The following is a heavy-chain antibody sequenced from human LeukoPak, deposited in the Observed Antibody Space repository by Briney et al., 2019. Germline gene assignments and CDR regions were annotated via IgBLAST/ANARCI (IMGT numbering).Heavy chain of an antibody. J-gene: IGHJ4*02. D-gene: IGHD3-22*01. CDR2: MNRDGSEV. CDR1: GFPFAPFW. Sequence: PGGSLRLSCAASGFPFAPFWMTWVRQAPGKGPEFVATMNRDGSEVAYGDSVRDRSTISRDNAKNSLYLQMYSLRAEDTAVYYCARGIDEWLYLYYWGQGALVTVSS. V-gene: IGHV3-7*04. CDR3: ARGIDEWLYLYY.